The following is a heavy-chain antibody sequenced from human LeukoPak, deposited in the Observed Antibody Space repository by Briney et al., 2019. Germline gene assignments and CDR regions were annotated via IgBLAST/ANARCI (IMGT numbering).Heavy chain of an antibody. V-gene: IGHV3-23*01. CDR2: TVSRGTT. CDR1: GFTFTSDA. CDR3: AKCSTSAYTTGWCNWIDP. Sequence: PGGSLRLSCVASGFTFTSDAMNWVRQAPGKGLEWVSSTVSRGTTQYADSVKGRFTVSRDTFKNTLYLQMNSLRADDTAVYYCAKCSTSAYTTGWCNWIDPWGQGTLVTVSS. J-gene: IGHJ5*02. D-gene: IGHD6-19*01.